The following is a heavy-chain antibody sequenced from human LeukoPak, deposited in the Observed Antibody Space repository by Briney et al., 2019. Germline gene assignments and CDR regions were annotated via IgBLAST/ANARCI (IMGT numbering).Heavy chain of an antibody. V-gene: IGHV1-69*04. CDR2: IIPILGLA. D-gene: IGHD4-17*01. Sequence: ASVKVSCKASGGTFSSYTISWVRQAPGQGLEWMGGIIPILGLANYAQKFPGRLTITADKSTSTAYMELSSLRSEDTAVYYCARDNDGDYAFDIWGQGTMVTVSS. CDR1: GGTFSSYT. J-gene: IGHJ3*02. CDR3: ARDNDGDYAFDI.